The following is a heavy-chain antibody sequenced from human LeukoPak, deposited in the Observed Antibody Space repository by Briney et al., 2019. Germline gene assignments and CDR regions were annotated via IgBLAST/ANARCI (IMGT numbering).Heavy chain of an antibody. Sequence: GRSLRLSCAASGFTFSYYGMHWVRQAPGKGLEWVAVIWNDGSNKYYADSVKGRFTISRDNSKNTLYLQMNSLRAEDTAVYYCASNLFTGTNWFDPWGQGTLVTVSS. CDR2: IWNDGSNK. CDR3: ASNLFTGTNWFDP. V-gene: IGHV3-33*01. CDR1: GFTFSYYG. D-gene: IGHD6-13*01. J-gene: IGHJ5*02.